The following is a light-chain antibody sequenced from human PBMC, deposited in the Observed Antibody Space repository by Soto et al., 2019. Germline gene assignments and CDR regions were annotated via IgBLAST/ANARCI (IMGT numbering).Light chain of an antibody. CDR1: SSDIGGYNS. CDR2: DVT. J-gene: IGLJ1*01. CDR3: SSYTDRKHLV. V-gene: IGLV2-8*01. Sequence: QSALTQSPSASGSPGQSGTISCTGTSSDIGGYNSVSWYQQHPGKAPKVMIYDVTKRPSGVPDRFSGSKSGNTASLTVSALQAEDEADYYCSSYTDRKHLVFGTGTKVTVL.